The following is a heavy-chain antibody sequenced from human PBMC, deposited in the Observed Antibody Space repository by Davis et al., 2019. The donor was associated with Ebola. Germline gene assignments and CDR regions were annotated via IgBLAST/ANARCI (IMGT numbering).Heavy chain of an antibody. D-gene: IGHD6-13*01. CDR3: ARVDSRSWDILGFDP. Sequence: MPSETLSLTCTVSGGSISSYYWSWIRQPPGKGLEWMGYIYYSGSTNYNPSLKSRVTISVDTSKNQFSLKLSSVTAADTAVYYCARVDSRSWDILGFDPWGQGTLVTVSS. CDR1: GGSISSYY. V-gene: IGHV4-59*01. CDR2: IYYSGST. J-gene: IGHJ5*02.